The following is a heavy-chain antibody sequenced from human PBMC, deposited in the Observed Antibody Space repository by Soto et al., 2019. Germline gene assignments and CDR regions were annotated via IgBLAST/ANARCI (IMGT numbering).Heavy chain of an antibody. CDR1: GYTFTSYG. D-gene: IGHD3-10*01. V-gene: IGHV1-18*01. CDR2: ISAYNGNT. CDR3: ARDSWVYYYGSGAWFDP. J-gene: IGHJ5*02. Sequence: GASVKVSCKASGYTFTSYGISWVRQAPGQGLEWMGWISAYNGNTNYAQKLQGRVTMTTDTSTSTAYMELRSLRSDDTAVYYCARDSWVYYYGSGAWFDPWGQGTLVTVSS.